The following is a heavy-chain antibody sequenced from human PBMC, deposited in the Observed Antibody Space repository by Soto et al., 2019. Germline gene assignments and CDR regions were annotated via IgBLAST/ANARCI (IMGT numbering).Heavy chain of an antibody. V-gene: IGHV1-18*04. Sequence: ASVKVACKASGSPFTGHYMHCVRQAPGQGLEWMGWISAYNGNTNYAQKLQGRVTMTTDTSTSTAYMELRSLRSDDTAVYYCARERFWSGYPDYWGQGTLVTVPQ. CDR3: ARERFWSGYPDY. CDR1: GSPFTGHY. D-gene: IGHD3-3*01. J-gene: IGHJ4*02. CDR2: ISAYNGNT.